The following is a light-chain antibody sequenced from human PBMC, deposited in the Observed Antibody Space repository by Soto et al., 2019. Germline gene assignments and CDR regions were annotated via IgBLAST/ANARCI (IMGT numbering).Light chain of an antibody. CDR3: QQRTGPLP. J-gene: IGKJ4*01. CDR1: QSIGFY. V-gene: IGKV3-11*01. Sequence: RATLSCRASQSIGFYLAWYPQKPGQPPRLLIYETSNRATGTPARFSGSGPGTDLTLTISNLEPEDFAVPYCQQRTGPLPFCGGARLEIQ. CDR2: ETS.